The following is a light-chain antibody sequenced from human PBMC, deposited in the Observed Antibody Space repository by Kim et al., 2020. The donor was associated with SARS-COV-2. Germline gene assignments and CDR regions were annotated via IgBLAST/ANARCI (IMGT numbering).Light chain of an antibody. CDR2: GKN. V-gene: IGLV3-19*01. Sequence: VALGKNVRITCQGDSLRSYYATWYQQKPGQAPIVVIYGKNNRPSGIPDRFSGSNSGNTASLTITGTQAGDEADYYCNSRDSNDNVVFGGGTKLTVL. J-gene: IGLJ2*01. CDR3: NSRDSNDNVV. CDR1: SLRSYY.